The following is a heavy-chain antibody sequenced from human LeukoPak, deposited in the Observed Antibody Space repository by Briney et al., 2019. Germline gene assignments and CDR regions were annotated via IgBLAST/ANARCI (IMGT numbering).Heavy chain of an antibody. CDR3: ARDRIRGDY. J-gene: IGHJ4*02. Sequence: GGSLRLSCAASGFTFDDYAMHWVRQAPGKGLEWVSLISGDGVSTYYADSVKGRFTISRDNSKNSLYLQVNSLRAEDTAVYYCARDRIRGDYWGQGTLVTVSS. CDR2: ISGDGVST. V-gene: IGHV3-43*02. CDR1: GFTFDDYA. D-gene: IGHD1-14*01.